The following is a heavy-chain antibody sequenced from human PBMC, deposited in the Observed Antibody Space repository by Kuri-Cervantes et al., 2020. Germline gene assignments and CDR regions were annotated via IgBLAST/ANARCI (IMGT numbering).Heavy chain of an antibody. J-gene: IGHJ6*03. CDR1: GFTFSSYW. V-gene: IGHV3-7*01. CDR3: GRDSVAASSGYYYMDV. CDR2: IKQDGSEN. Sequence: GGSLRLSCAASGFTFSSYWMSWVRQAPGKGLEWVANIKQDGSENYYVDSVKGRFTISRDNAKNSLYLQMNSMRAEDTAVYYGGRDSVAASSGYYYMDVWGKGTTVTVSS. D-gene: IGHD3-22*01.